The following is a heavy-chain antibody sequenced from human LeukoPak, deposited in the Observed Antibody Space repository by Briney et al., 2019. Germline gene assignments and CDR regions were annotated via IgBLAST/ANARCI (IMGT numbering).Heavy chain of an antibody. CDR2: IYYSGST. CDR3: ARGVVEWGSGYYTDY. Sequence: SETLSLTCTVSGGSISSYYWSWLRQPPGKGLEWIGYIYYSGSTNYNPSLKSRVTISVDTSKNQFSLKLSSVTAADTAVYYCARGVVEWGSGYYTDYWGQGTLVTVSS. D-gene: IGHD3-22*01. J-gene: IGHJ4*02. CDR1: GGSISSYY. V-gene: IGHV4-59*01.